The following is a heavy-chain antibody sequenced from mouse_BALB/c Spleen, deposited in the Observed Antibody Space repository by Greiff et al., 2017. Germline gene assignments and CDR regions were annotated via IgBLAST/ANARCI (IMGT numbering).Heavy chain of an antibody. V-gene: IGHV1-31*01. CDR2: INPYNGAT. CDR3: ARGDDYDGVAY. Sequence: VQLKQSGPELVKPGASVKISCKASGYSFTGYYMHWVKQSHVKSLEWIGRINPYNGATSYNQNFKDKASLTVDKSSSTAYMELHSLTSEDSAVYYCARGDDYDGVAYWGQGTLVTVSA. D-gene: IGHD2-4*01. J-gene: IGHJ3*01. CDR1: GYSFTGYY.